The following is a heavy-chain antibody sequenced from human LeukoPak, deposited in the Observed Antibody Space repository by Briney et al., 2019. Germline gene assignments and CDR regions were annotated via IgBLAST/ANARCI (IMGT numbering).Heavy chain of an antibody. D-gene: IGHD3-10*02. V-gene: IGHV1-3*03. J-gene: IGHJ6*03. CDR2: IYGDNGNT. CDR3: V. CDR1: GYSFTSYA. Sequence: ASVKVPCKASGYSFTSYAMNWVRQAPGQRLEWMGWIYGDNGNTKYSQEFQGRVTITRDTSASTAYYCARGVPGVYYYYYMDVWGKGTTVTVSS.